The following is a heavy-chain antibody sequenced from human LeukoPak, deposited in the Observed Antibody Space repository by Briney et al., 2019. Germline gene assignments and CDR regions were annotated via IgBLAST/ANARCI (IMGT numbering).Heavy chain of an antibody. V-gene: IGHV5-10-1*01. J-gene: IGHJ5*02. Sequence: GESLRISCKGSGYSFTSYWISWVRQMPGKGLEWIGRIDPADSYTNYSPSFQGHVTISADKSISTAYLQWSSLKASDTAMYYCARLIAVADNWFDPWGQGTLVTVSS. CDR2: IDPADSYT. D-gene: IGHD6-13*01. CDR3: ARLIAVADNWFDP. CDR1: GYSFTSYW.